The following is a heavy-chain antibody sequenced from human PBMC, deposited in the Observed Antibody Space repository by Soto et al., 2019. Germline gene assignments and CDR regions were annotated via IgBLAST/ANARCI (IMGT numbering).Heavy chain of an antibody. CDR2: ISAYNGNT. J-gene: IGHJ5*02. D-gene: IGHD3-3*01. V-gene: IGHV1-18*01. CDR3: ARGDSGLPVFRAWFDT. Sequence: ASVKVSCKASGYTFTSYGISWVRQSPGQGLEWMGWISAYNGNTNYAQKLQGRVTMTTDTSTSTAYMELRSLRSDDTAVYYCARGDSGLPVFRAWFDTWGQGTLVTVSS. CDR1: GYTFTSYG.